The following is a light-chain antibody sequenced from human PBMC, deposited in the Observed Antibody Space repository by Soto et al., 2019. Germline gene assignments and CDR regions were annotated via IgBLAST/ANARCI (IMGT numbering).Light chain of an antibody. V-gene: IGKV3-15*01. CDR3: QQYTNWLRT. Sequence: EIVMTQSPATLSVSPGERATLSCRASQSVSSNLAWYQQKPGQAPRLLIYGASTRATGIPARLSGSGSGTEFTLTISSLQSEDFAVYYCQQYTNWLRTFGQGTKVDIK. CDR2: GAS. CDR1: QSVSSN. J-gene: IGKJ1*01.